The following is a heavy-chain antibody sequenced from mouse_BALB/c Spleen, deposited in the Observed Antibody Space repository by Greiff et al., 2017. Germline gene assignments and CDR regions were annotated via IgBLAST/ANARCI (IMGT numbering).Heavy chain of an antibody. D-gene: IGHD1-1*02. CDR2: ISSGGSYT. V-gene: IGHV5-6-4*01. J-gene: IGHJ2*01. CDR1: GFTFSSYT. Sequence: EVKLMESGGGLVKPGGSLKLSCAASGFTFSSYTMSWVRQTPEKRLEWVATISSGGSYTYYPDSVKGRFTISRDNAKNTLYLQMSSLKSEDTAMYYCTRVWGTSYFDYWGQGTTLTVSS. CDR3: TRVWGTSYFDY.